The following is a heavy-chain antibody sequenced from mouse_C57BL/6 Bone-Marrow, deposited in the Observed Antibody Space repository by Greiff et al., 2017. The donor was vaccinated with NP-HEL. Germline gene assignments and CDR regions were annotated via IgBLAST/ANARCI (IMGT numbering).Heavy chain of an antibody. CDR2: ISSGGSYT. J-gene: IGHJ1*03. Sequence: EVQGVESGGDLVKPGGSLKLSCAASGFTFSSYGMSWVRQTPDKRLEWVATISSGGSYTYYPDSVKGRFTISRDNAKNTLYLQMSSLKSEDTAMYYCARHANYGGYFDVWGTGTTVTVSS. V-gene: IGHV5-6*01. CDR3: ARHANYGGYFDV. CDR1: GFTFSSYG. D-gene: IGHD1-1*01.